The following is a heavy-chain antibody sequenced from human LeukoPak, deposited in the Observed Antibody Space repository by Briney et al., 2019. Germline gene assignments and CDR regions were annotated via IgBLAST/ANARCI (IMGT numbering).Heavy chain of an antibody. CDR1: GYTFTGYY. CDR2: INPNSGGT. Sequence: ASVKVSCKASGYTFTGYYMHWVRQAPGQGLEWMGWINPNSGGTNYAQKFQGRVTMTRDTSISTAYMELSRLRSDDTAVYYCARGVVQNYYDSSGYYSDYWGQGTLVTVSS. V-gene: IGHV1-2*02. CDR3: ARGVVQNYYDSSGYYSDY. J-gene: IGHJ4*02. D-gene: IGHD3-22*01.